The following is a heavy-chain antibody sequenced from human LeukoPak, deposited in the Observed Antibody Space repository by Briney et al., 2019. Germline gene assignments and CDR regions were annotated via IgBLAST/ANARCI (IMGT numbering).Heavy chain of an antibody. CDR1: RFYFSTYD. CDR3: AGGQGWHFDL. CDR2: IDSSASTT. J-gene: IGHJ2*01. Sequence: GGSLRLSCTASRFYFSTYDMNWVRQVPGEGLEWVSYIDSSASTTYYAGSVQGRFTISRDNAKLYLQMNSLRAEDTAVYYCAGGQGWHFDLWGRGTLITVSS. V-gene: IGHV3-48*04. D-gene: IGHD2-15*01.